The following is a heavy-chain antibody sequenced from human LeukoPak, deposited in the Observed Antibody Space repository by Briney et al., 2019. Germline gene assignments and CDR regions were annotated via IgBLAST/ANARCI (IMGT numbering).Heavy chain of an antibody. V-gene: IGHV3-30*04. D-gene: IGHD6-6*01. J-gene: IGHJ6*03. CDR1: GFTFSSYA. CDR3: ARGRGGAARPMDV. Sequence: GGSLRLSCAASGFTFSSYAMHWVRQAPGKGLEWVAVISYDGSNKYYADSVKGRFTISRDNSKNTLYLQMNSLRAEDTAVYYCARGRGGAARPMDVWGKGTTVTVSS. CDR2: ISYDGSNK.